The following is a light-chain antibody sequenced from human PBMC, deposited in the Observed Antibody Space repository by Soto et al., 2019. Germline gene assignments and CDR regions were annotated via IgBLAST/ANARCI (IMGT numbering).Light chain of an antibody. CDR2: GAS. CDR3: QQYNNWPPIT. V-gene: IGKV3-15*01. CDR1: QNVSSN. Sequence: EIVMTQFPATLSVSPGERATLSCRASQNVSSNLAWYQQKPGQAPRLLIYGASTRATGIPARFSGSGSGTEFALTISSLQSEDFAVYYCQQYNNWPPITFGQGTRLEIK. J-gene: IGKJ5*01.